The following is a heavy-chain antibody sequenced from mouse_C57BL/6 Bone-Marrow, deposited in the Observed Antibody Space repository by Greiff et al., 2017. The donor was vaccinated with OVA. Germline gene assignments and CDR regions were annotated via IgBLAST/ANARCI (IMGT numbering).Heavy chain of an antibody. J-gene: IGHJ4*01. CDR1: GFTFSDYG. Sequence: EVKVVESGGGLVQPGGSLKLSCAASGFTFSDYGMAWVRQAPRKGPEWVAFISNLAYSIYYADTVTGRFTISRENAKNTLYLEMSSLRSEDTAMYYCASMGQNYSNYAMDYWGQGTSVTVSS. V-gene: IGHV5-15*01. D-gene: IGHD2-5*01. CDR2: ISNLAYSI. CDR3: ASMGQNYSNYAMDY.